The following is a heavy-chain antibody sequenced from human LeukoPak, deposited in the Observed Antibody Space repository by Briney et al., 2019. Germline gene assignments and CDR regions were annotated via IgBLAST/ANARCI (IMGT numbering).Heavy chain of an antibody. CDR1: GFTFSSYS. CDR2: ISSTSSTI. V-gene: IGHV3-48*01. Sequence: GGSLRLSCAASGFTFSSYSMNWVRQAPGKGLEWVSYISSTSSTIYYADSVKGRFTISRDNAKNSLYLQMNSLRVEDTAMYYCAGGYFYDSSGLSYYYYMDVWGKGTTVTVSS. D-gene: IGHD3-22*01. CDR3: AGGYFYDSSGLSYYYYMDV. J-gene: IGHJ6*03.